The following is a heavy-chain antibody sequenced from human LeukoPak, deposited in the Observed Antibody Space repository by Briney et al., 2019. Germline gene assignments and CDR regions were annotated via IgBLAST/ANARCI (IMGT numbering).Heavy chain of an antibody. CDR3: ARVRGKRGYSYGYKDY. CDR1: GGTFSSYA. CDR2: INPNSGGT. Sequence: ASVKVSCKASGGTFSSYAISWVRQAPGQGLEWMGWINPNSGGTNYAQKFQGRVTMTRDTSISTAYMELSRLRSDDTAVYYCARVRGKRGYSYGYKDYWGQGTLVTVSS. V-gene: IGHV1-2*02. J-gene: IGHJ4*02. D-gene: IGHD5-18*01.